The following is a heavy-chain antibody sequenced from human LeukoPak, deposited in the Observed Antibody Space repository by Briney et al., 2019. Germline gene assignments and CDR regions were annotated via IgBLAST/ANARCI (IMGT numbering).Heavy chain of an antibody. CDR2: ISGTGSST. V-gene: IGHV3-23*01. J-gene: IGHJ5*02. CDR3: AKASVAIPQYCNS. D-gene: IGHD2-2*02. CDR1: GFTFSSYA. Sequence: GGSLRLSCAASGFTFSSYAMSWVRQAPGKGLEWVSAISGTGSSTYYADSAKGRFTISRDNSKDTLFLQLNSLTAADTAMYFCAKASVAIPQYCNSWGQGTLVTVSS.